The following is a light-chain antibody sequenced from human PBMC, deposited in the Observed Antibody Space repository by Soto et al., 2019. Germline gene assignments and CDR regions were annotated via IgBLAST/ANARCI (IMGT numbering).Light chain of an antibody. Sequence: DIQMTQSPPSVSASVGDRVTITCRASQDVGKWLAWYQQKPGKAPTLLIHGASSLQSGVPPRYSGSGYGTDFTLTISSLEPEDFAVYYCQQREHWPPITFGQGTRLEIK. V-gene: IGKV1-12*01. J-gene: IGKJ5*01. CDR2: GAS. CDR1: QDVGKW. CDR3: QQREHWPPIT.